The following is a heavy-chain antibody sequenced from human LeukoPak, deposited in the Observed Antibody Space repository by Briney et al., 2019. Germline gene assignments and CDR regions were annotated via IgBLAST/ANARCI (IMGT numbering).Heavy chain of an antibody. V-gene: IGHV4-31*02. J-gene: IGHJ5*02. CDR1: GGSISSGGYY. CDR3: ARGRGAGTGHLDWFDP. Sequence: SQTLSLTWTVSGGSISSGGYYWSWIRQHPGKGLEWIGYIYYSGSTYYNPSLKSRVTISVDTSKNQFSLKLSSVTAADTAVYYCARGRGAGTGHLDWFDPWGQGTLVTVSS. D-gene: IGHD1-1*01. CDR2: IYYSGST.